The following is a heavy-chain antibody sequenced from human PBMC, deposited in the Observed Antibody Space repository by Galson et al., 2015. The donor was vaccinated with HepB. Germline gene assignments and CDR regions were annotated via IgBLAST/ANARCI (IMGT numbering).Heavy chain of an antibody. D-gene: IGHD3-9*01. Sequence: SLRLSCAASGFTFSNARMSWVRQAPGKGLEWVGRIKSKTDGGTTDYAAPVKGRFTISRDDSKNTLYLQMNSLKTEDTAVYYCTTDHTYYDILTGYYTPYYFDYWGQGTLVTVSS. CDR2: IKSKTDGGTT. J-gene: IGHJ4*02. CDR1: GFTFSNAR. V-gene: IGHV3-15*01. CDR3: TTDHTYYDILTGYYTPYYFDY.